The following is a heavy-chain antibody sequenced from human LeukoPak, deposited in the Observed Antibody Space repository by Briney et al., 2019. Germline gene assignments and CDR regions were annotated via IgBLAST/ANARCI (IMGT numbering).Heavy chain of an antibody. J-gene: IGHJ4*02. D-gene: IGHD3-16*01. CDR1: GGSITSSNW. Sequence: SGTLSLTCAVSGGSITSSNWWSWVRQPPGKGLEWIGEIYHSGSTNYNPSLKSRVTMSVDNSKNQFSLKLTSVTAADTAVYYCASIEVFGYYFDYWGQGTLVAVSS. CDR3: ASIEVFGYYFDY. V-gene: IGHV4-4*02. CDR2: IYHSGST.